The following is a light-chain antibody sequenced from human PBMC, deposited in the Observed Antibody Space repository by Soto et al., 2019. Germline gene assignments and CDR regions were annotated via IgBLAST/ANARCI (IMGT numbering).Light chain of an antibody. V-gene: IGLV2-14*03. CDR3: CAYTARTTLSWV. CDR1: SSDIGGYNH. J-gene: IGLJ3*02. CDR2: DVD. Sequence: QSVLTQPTSVSGSPGQSITISCTGVSSDIGGYNHVSWYQQHPGNVPRLIIYDVDNRPLGISNRFSGSQSGNTASLNISGLQAEDEADYYCCAYTARTTLSWVFGGGTKVTVL.